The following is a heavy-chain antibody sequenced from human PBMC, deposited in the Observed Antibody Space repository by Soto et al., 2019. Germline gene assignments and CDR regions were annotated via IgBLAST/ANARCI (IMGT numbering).Heavy chain of an antibody. V-gene: IGHV3-30*18. D-gene: IGHD1-20*01. CDR3: AKEFHSWNYFDY. CDR2: ISYDGSNK. CDR1: GFTFSISG. J-gene: IGHJ4*02. Sequence: SLRLSCAASGFTFSISGMHWVRQAPGKGLERVAVISYDGSNKFYADSVKGRFTSSRDNFRNTLYLQMNSLRAEDTAVYYCAKEFHSWNYFDYWGQGTLVTVSS.